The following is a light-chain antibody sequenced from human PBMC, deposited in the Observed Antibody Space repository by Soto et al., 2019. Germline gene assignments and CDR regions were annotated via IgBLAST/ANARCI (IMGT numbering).Light chain of an antibody. CDR3: QQYNNEPPWA. CDR2: GAS. Sequence: TKLPRSPAESTTLSCTASQHIIPTSASYQQKPGRAPRLLMYGASTRATGIPARFGGSGSGTQYTITISSLHSPDYSVYYCQQYNNEPPWAFGQGTQLEIK. J-gene: IGKJ5*01. CDR1: QHIIPT. V-gene: IGKV3-15*01.